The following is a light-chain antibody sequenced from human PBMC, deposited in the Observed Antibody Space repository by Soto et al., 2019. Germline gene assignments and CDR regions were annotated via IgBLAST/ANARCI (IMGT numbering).Light chain of an antibody. J-gene: IGKJ2*01. CDR2: NAS. CDR1: QSISSW. Sequence: DIQMTQSPSTLFASVGDRVTITCRASQSISSWLAWYQQKPGKAPKLLIYNASSLESGVPSRFSGSGSGTEFTLTISSLQPDDFATYYYQQYNSYSPYTFGQGTKLEIK. V-gene: IGKV1-5*03. CDR3: QQYNSYSPYT.